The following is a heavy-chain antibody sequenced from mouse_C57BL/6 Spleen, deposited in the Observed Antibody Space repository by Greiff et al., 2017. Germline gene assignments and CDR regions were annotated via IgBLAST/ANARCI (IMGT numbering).Heavy chain of an antibody. J-gene: IGHJ4*01. V-gene: IGHV1-63*01. CDR3: AREATVVGNAMDY. Sequence: QVQLQQSGAELVRPGTSVKMSCKASGYTFTNYWIGWAKQRPGHGLEWIGDIYPGGGYTNYNEKFKGKATLTADKSSSTAYMQFSSLTSEDSAIYYCAREATVVGNAMDYWGQGTSVTVSS. CDR2: IYPGGGYT. D-gene: IGHD1-1*01. CDR1: GYTFTNYW.